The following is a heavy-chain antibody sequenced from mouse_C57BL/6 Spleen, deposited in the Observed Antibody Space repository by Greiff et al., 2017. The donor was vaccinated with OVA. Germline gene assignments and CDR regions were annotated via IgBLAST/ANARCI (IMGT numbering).Heavy chain of an antibody. D-gene: IGHD1-1*01. CDR3: TTEGIYYYGNSPSFAY. CDR1: GFNIKDYY. V-gene: IGHV14-1*01. Sequence: DVKLVESGAELVRPGASVKLSCTASGFNIKDYYMHWVKQRPEQGLEWIGRIDPEDGDTEYAPKFQGKATMTAETSSNTAYLQLSSLTSEDTAVYYYTTEGIYYYGNSPSFAYWGQGTLVTVSA. CDR2: IDPEDGDT. J-gene: IGHJ3*01.